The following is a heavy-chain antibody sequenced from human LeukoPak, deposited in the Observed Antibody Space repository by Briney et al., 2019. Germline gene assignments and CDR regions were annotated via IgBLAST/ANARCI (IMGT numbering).Heavy chain of an antibody. V-gene: IGHV4-38-2*01. CDR1: GYSISSGYY. CDR2: IYHSGST. D-gene: IGHD3-9*01. CDR3: ARVGATYYDILTPGYEFDP. J-gene: IGHJ5*02. Sequence: PSETLSLTCAVSGYSISSGYYWGWIRQPPGKGLEWIGSIYHSGSTYYNPSLKSRVTISVDTSKNQFSLKLSSVTAADTAVYYCARVGATYYDILTPGYEFDPWGQGTLVTVSS.